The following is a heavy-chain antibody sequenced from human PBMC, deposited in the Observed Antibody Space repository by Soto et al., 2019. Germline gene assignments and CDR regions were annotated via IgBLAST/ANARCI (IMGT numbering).Heavy chain of an antibody. V-gene: IGHV1-3*01. CDR3: VRRHVSATGIDWFDP. J-gene: IGHJ5*02. CDR2: INAANGDT. Sequence: VASVKVSCKASGYTFTSYGIHWVRQTPGQRLEWMGWINAANGDTKYSPKFQGRVTITRDTSASTAYMELSSLRSEDTAAYYCVRRHVSATGIDWFDPWDQGTLVTVSS. CDR1: GYTFTSYG. D-gene: IGHD6-13*01.